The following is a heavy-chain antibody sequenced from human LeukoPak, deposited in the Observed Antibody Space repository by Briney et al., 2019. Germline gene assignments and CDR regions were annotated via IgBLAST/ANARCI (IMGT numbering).Heavy chain of an antibody. D-gene: IGHD4-17*01. CDR1: GFSVINTY. J-gene: IGHJ4*02. CDR3: VSGYGDYNFDF. V-gene: IGHV3-53*01. CDR2: IDDSGAT. Sequence: GGSLRLSCAASGFSVINTYVNWVRQAPGKGLEWVSVIDDSGATSFVDAVKGRFTTSRDNSKNTVSLHMNNLRAEDTAVYYCVSGYGDYNFDFWGQGTLVTVSS.